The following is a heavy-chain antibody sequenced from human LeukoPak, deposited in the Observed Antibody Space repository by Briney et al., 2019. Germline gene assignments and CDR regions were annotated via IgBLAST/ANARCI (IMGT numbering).Heavy chain of an antibody. D-gene: IGHD2-2*02. J-gene: IGHJ4*02. V-gene: IGHV3-7*01. CDR2: INQVGSKI. CDR1: GFTFSNYW. CDR3: ARDPPPCSSTNCYTGFDY. Sequence: PGGSLRLSCAASGFTFSNYWMTWVRQAPGKGLEWVANINQVGSKIWYVDSVKGRFTISRDNAKNSLHLQMNSLRAEDTAVYYCARDPPPCSSTNCYTGFDYWGQGTLVTVSS.